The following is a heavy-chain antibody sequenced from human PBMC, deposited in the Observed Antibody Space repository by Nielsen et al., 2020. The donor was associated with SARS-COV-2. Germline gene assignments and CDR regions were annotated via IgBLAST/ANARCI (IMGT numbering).Heavy chain of an antibody. J-gene: IGHJ4*02. CDR3: ARGRRDGYNPFDY. CDR2: ISAYNGNT. Sequence: ASVKVSCKASGGTFSSYAISWVRQAPGQGLEWMGWISAYNGNTNYAQKLQGRVTITADKSTSTAYMELSSLRSEDTAVYYCARGRRDGYNPFDYWGQGTLVTVSS. D-gene: IGHD5-24*01. CDR1: GGTFSSYA. V-gene: IGHV1-18*01.